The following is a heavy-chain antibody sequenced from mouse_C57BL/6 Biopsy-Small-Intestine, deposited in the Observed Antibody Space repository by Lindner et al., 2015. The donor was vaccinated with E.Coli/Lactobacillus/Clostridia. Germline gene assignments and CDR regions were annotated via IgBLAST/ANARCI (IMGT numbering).Heavy chain of an antibody. CDR2: IYPDSGGT. J-gene: IGHJ4*01. Sequence: SVKVSCKASGYSFGDYYIHWVRQAPGQGLEWVGRIYPDSGGTTYTPKFQGRVTLTRDTSINTAYMELRGLRPDDTAVYYCVRPTPQYCGGGSCYGYWGQGTLVTVSS. CDR3: VRPTPQYCGGGSCYGY. CDR1: GYSFGDYY. V-gene: IGHV1-84*02. D-gene: IGHD1-1*01.